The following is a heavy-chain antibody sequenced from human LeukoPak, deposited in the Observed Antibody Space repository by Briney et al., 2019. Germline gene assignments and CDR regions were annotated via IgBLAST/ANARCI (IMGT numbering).Heavy chain of an antibody. Sequence: PSETLSLTCTVSGGSISSGGYYWSWIRQPPGKGLEWIGYIYHSGSTYYNPSLKSRVTISVDRSKNQFSLKLSSVTAADTAVYYCARQSSSSWYGVGYWGQGTLVTVSS. CDR2: IYHSGST. CDR1: GGSISSGGYY. V-gene: IGHV4-30-2*01. J-gene: IGHJ4*02. D-gene: IGHD6-13*01. CDR3: ARQSSSSWYGVGY.